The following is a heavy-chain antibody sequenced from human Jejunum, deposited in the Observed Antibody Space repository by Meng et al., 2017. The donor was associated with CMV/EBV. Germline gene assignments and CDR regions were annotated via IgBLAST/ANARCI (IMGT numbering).Heavy chain of an antibody. CDR1: RGSITYNS. Sequence: VSRGSITYNSWSWIRQSARKGPEWIGSISYSGSTNYNPSLKSRVTISMDTSENQFSLKVSSVTAGDTAVYYCARWSGSGNYPFADYWGQGTLVTVSS. J-gene: IGHJ4*02. CDR3: ARWSGSGNYPFADY. D-gene: IGHD3-10*01. V-gene: IGHV4-59*01. CDR2: ISYSGST.